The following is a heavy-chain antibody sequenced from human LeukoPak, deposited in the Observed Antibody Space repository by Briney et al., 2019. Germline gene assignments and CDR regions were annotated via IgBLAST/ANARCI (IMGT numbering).Heavy chain of an antibody. CDR3: AREYDYVWGSYRLGGNWFDP. Sequence: PSETLSLTCAVYGGSFSGYYWSWIRQPPGKGLEWIGETNHSGSTNYNPSLKSRVTISVDTSKNQFSLKLSSVTAADTAVYYCAREYDYVWGSYRLGGNWFDPWGQGTLVTVSS. V-gene: IGHV4-34*01. D-gene: IGHD3-16*02. J-gene: IGHJ5*02. CDR2: TNHSGST. CDR1: GGSFSGYY.